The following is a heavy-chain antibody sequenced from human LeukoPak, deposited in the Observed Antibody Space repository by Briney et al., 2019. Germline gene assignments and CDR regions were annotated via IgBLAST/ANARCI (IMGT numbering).Heavy chain of an antibody. CDR3: ARPLGGSYYDAFDI. CDR1: GYSINSGHY. Sequence: SETLSLTCTVSGYSINSGHYWGWIRQPPGKGLEWIGNVYQSGSTYYNPSLKSRVTISVDTSKNQFSLNLSSVTAADTAVYYCARPLGGSYYDAFDIWGQGTMVTVSS. CDR2: VYQSGST. J-gene: IGHJ3*02. V-gene: IGHV4-38-2*02. D-gene: IGHD1-26*01.